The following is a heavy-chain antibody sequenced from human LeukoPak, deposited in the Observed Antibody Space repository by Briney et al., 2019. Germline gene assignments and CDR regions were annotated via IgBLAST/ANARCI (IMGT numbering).Heavy chain of an antibody. D-gene: IGHD3-10*01. CDR3: ARVHYDSGSYTFDF. V-gene: IGHV1-8*03. CDR1: GYTFTSYD. J-gene: IGHJ4*02. CDR2: MNPNSGNT. Sequence: ASVKVSCKASGYTFTSYDINWVRQATGQGLEWMGWMNPNSGNTGYAQKFQGRVTITRNTSISTAYMELSSLRSEDTAVYYCARVHYDSGSYTFDFWGQGTLVTVSS.